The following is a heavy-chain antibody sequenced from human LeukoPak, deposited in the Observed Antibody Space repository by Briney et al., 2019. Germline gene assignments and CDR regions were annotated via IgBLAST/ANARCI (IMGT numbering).Heavy chain of an antibody. CDR3: VCFDCGDY. Sequence: ASVKVSCKATGYTITSYAMSWVRQAPGQGLEWMGWINTNTGNPTYAQGFTGRFVFSLDTSVSTAYLQISSLKAEDTAVYYCVCFDCGDYWGQGTLVTVSS. J-gene: IGHJ4*02. V-gene: IGHV7-4-1*02. CDR1: GYTITSYA. CDR2: INTNTGNP. D-gene: IGHD3-9*01.